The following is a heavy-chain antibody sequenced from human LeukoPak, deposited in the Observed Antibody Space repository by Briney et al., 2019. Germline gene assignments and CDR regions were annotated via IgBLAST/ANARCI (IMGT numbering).Heavy chain of an antibody. CDR2: IASETYGGAA. J-gene: IGHJ4*02. CDR1: GFTFGDYA. V-gene: IGHV3-49*04. Sequence: GGSLRLSCTTSGFTFGDYAMTWVRQAPGKGLEWVGFIASETYGGAAEYAASVKGRFIISRDDSKSIAYLQMNSLKTEDTAVYYCTRDQTPYYWGQGTLVTVSS. CDR3: TRDQTPYY.